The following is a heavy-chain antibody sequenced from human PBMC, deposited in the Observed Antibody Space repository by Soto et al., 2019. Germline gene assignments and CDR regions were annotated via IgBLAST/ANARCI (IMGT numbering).Heavy chain of an antibody. CDR2: ISGSVGIT. D-gene: IGHD3-10*01. CDR3: ALLGRSGSGRPYYYGMDV. J-gene: IGHJ6*02. Sequence: EVQLLESGGGLVQPGGSLRLSCAVSGLTFSYFAMSWVRQAPGKGLEWVSAISGSVGITYYADSVKGRFTISRDNSKNTLFLQMNSLRAEDTAVYYCALLGRSGSGRPYYYGMDVWGQGTTVTVSS. CDR1: GLTFSYFA. V-gene: IGHV3-23*01.